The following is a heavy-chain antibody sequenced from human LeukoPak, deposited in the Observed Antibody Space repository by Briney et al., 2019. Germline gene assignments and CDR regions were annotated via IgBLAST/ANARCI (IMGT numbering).Heavy chain of an antibody. V-gene: IGHV4-31*03. CDR1: GGSISSGGYY. J-gene: IGHJ4*02. Sequence: PSETLSLTCTVSGGSISSGGYYWSWIRQHPGKGLEWIGYIYYSGSAYYNPSLKSRVTISVDTSKNQFSLKLSSVTAADTAVYYCARATYDSSGYLPFDYWGQGTLVTVSS. D-gene: IGHD3-22*01. CDR3: ARATYDSSGYLPFDY. CDR2: IYYSGSA.